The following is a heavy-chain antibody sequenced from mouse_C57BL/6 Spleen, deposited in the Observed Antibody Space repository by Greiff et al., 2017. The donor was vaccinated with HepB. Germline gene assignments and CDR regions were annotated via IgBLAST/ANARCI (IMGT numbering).Heavy chain of an antibody. CDR2: IYPRSGNT. Sequence: QVQLQQSGAELARPGASVKLSCKASGYTFTSYGISWVKQRTGQGLEWIGEIYPRSGNTYYNEKFKGKATLTADKSSSTAYMELRSLTSEDSAVYFCARSPITTVVDLTVFYAMDYWGQGTSVTVSS. CDR3: ARSPITTVVDLTVFYAMDY. J-gene: IGHJ4*01. V-gene: IGHV1-81*01. CDR1: GYTFTSYG. D-gene: IGHD1-1*01.